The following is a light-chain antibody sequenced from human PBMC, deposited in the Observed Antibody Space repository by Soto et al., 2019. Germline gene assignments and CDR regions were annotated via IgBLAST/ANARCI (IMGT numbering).Light chain of an antibody. CDR2: DAS. CDR3: QQRSNWPIT. J-gene: IGKJ5*01. V-gene: IGKV3-11*01. CDR1: QSVSSY. Sequence: EIVLTQSPATLSLSPGERATLSCRASQSVSSYLAWYQQKPGQAPRLLIYDASNRATGIPARFSGSVSGTDFTLTISSLEPEDFAVHYCQQRSNWPITFGQGTRREIK.